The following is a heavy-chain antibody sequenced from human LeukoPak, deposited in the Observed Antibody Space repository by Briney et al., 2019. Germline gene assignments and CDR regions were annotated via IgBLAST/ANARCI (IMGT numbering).Heavy chain of an antibody. Sequence: PGGSLRLSCAASGFTFSSYGMHWVRQAPGKGLEWVAVIWYDGSNKCYADSVKGRFTISRDNSKNTLYLQMNSLRAEDTAVYYCARDAPGYDSSGFNWFDPWGQGTLVTVSS. V-gene: IGHV3-33*01. CDR1: GFTFSSYG. D-gene: IGHD3-22*01. CDR2: IWYDGSNK. J-gene: IGHJ5*02. CDR3: ARDAPGYDSSGFNWFDP.